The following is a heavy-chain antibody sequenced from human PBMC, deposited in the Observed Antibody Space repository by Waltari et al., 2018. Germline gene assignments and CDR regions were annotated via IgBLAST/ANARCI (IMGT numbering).Heavy chain of an antibody. Sequence: QVQLQQWGAGLLKPSETLSLTCAVYGGYFSGYYWSWLRQPPGKGREWIGEINHSGSTNYNPSLKSRVTISVDTSKNQFSLKLSSVTAADTAVYYCARDRYSSSWGDAFDIWGQGTMVTVSS. CDR3: ARDRYSSSWGDAFDI. CDR2: INHSGST. J-gene: IGHJ3*02. CDR1: GGYFSGYY. D-gene: IGHD6-13*01. V-gene: IGHV4-34*01.